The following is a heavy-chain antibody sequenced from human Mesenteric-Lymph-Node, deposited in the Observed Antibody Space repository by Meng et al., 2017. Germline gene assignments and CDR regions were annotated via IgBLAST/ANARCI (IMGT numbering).Heavy chain of an antibody. D-gene: IGHD2-15*01. CDR1: GGSFSGYY. J-gene: IGHJ5*02. V-gene: IGHV4-34*01. CDR3: AKSGYCSGGSCYSGTSFDP. Sequence: SETLSLTCAVYGGSFSGYYWSWIRQPPGKGLEWIGEINHSGSTNYNPSLKSRVTISVDTSKNQFSLKLSSVTAADTAVYYCAKSGYCSGGSCYSGTSFDPWGQGTLVTVSS. CDR2: INHSGST.